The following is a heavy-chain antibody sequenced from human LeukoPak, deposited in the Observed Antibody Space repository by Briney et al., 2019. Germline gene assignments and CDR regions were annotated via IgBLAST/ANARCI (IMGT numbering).Heavy chain of an antibody. CDR1: GYTFTSYG. J-gene: IGHJ4*02. CDR2: ISAYNGNT. Sequence: GASVKVCCKASGYTFTSYGISWVRQAPGQGLEWMGWISAYNGNTNYAQKLQGRVTMTTDTSTSTAYMELRSLRSDDTAVYYCARDRYCSSTSCYKHSDYWGQGTLVTVSS. CDR3: ARDRYCSSTSCYKHSDY. V-gene: IGHV1-18*01. D-gene: IGHD2-2*02.